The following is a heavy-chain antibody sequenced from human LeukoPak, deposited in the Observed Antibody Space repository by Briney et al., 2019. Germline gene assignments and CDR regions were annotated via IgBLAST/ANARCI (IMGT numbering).Heavy chain of an antibody. CDR1: GGTFSSYA. CDR3: ARGDSESYLAFY. J-gene: IGHJ4*02. D-gene: IGHD1-26*01. Sequence: SVKVSCKASGGTFSSYAVSWVRQAPGQGLEWMGRIIPIFGIANYAQKFQGRVTITADKSTSTAYMELSSLRSEDTAVYYCARGDSESYLAFYWGQGTLVTVSS. CDR2: IIPIFGIA. V-gene: IGHV1-69*04.